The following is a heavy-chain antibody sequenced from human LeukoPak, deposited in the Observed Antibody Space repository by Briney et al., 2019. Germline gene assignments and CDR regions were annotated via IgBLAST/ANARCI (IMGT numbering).Heavy chain of an antibody. V-gene: IGHV3-33*01. CDR3: ARVSSGGWSDY. CDR2: IWYDGSNK. J-gene: IGHJ4*02. CDR1: GFTFSSYG. D-gene: IGHD6-19*01. Sequence: GGSLRLSCAASGFTFSSYGMHWVRQAPGKGLEWVAVIWYDGSNKYYADSVKGRFTISRDNSKDTLYLQMNSLRAEDTAVYYCARVSSGGWSDYWGQGTLVTVSS.